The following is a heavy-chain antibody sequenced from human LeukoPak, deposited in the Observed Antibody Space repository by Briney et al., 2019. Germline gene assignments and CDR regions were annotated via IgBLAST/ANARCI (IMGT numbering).Heavy chain of an antibody. J-gene: IGHJ5*02. CDR3: AKGFTNSGYDS. V-gene: IGHV3-23*01. CDR1: GFTFSSYG. Sequence: GGTLRLPCAASGFTFSSYGMSWVRQAPGKGLEWVSAISGGGGSTYYADSVKGRFTISRDNSKNTLYLQMNSLRAEDTAVYYCAKGFTNSGYDSWGQGTLVTVSS. CDR2: ISGGGGST. D-gene: IGHD5-12*01.